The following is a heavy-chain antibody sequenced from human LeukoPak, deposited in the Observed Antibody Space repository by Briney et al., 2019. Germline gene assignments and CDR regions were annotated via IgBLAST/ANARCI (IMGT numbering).Heavy chain of an antibody. V-gene: IGHV4-34*01. J-gene: IGHJ5*02. Sequence: SETLSLTCAVYGGSFSGYYWSWIRQPPGRGLEWIGEINHSGSTNYNPSLKSRVTISVDTSKNQFSLKLSSVTAADTAVYHCARGARIVVVPAAQRWFDPWGQGTLVTVSS. CDR3: ARGARIVVVPAAQRWFDP. D-gene: IGHD2-2*01. CDR1: GGSFSGYY. CDR2: INHSGST.